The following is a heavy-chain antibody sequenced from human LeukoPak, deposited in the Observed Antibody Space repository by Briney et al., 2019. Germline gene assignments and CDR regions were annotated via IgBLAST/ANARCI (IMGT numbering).Heavy chain of an antibody. D-gene: IGHD6-19*01. V-gene: IGHV1-18*01. Sequence: ASVKVSCKSSGYSFTSYGLSWVRQAPGQGLEWMGWVSAQSGDTDYAQNLQGRVTMTTDTSTSTAYLELRSLGSDDTAVYYCARGSSGFYFLDYWGLGTLATVSS. CDR2: VSAQSGDT. J-gene: IGHJ4*02. CDR3: ARGSSGFYFLDY. CDR1: GYSFTSYG.